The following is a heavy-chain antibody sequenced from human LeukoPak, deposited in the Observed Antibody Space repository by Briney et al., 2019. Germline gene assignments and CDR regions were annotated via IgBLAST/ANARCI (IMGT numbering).Heavy chain of an antibody. V-gene: IGHV4-59*01. J-gene: IGHJ2*01. D-gene: IGHD6-6*01. CDR2: IYYSGST. CDR1: GGSISSYY. CDR3: AGYSSSSLYWYFDL. Sequence: SETLSLTRTVSGGSISSYYWSWIRQPPGKGLQWIGYIYYSGSTNYNPSLKSRVTISVDTSKNQFSLKLNSVTAADTAVYYCAGYSSSSLYWYFDLWGRGTLVTVSS.